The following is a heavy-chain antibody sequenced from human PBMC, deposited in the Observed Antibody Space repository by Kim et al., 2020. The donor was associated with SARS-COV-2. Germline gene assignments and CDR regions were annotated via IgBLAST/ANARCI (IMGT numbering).Heavy chain of an antibody. CDR1: GYSFTSYW. D-gene: IGHD6-19*01. J-gene: IGHJ6*02. CDR2: IYPGDSDT. Sequence: GESLKISCKGSGYSFTSYWIGWVRQMPGKDLEWMGIIYPGDSDTRYSPSFQGQVTISADKSISTAYLQGSSLKASDTAMDYCARHQSSSGWSPMDVWGQGTTVTVSS. CDR3: ARHQSSSGWSPMDV. V-gene: IGHV5-51*01.